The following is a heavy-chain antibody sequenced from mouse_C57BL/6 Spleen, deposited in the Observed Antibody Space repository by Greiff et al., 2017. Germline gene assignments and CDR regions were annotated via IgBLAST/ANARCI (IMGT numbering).Heavy chain of an antibody. CDR2: ISGGGGNT. Sequence: EVQVVESGGGLVKPGGSLKLSCAASGFTFSSYTMSWVRQTPEKRLEWVATISGGGGNTYYPDSVKGRFTISRDNAKNTLYLQMSSLRSEDTALYYCARHYAYDSFDYWGQGTTLTVSS. D-gene: IGHD2-2*01. V-gene: IGHV5-9*01. CDR3: ARHYAYDSFDY. J-gene: IGHJ2*01. CDR1: GFTFSSYT.